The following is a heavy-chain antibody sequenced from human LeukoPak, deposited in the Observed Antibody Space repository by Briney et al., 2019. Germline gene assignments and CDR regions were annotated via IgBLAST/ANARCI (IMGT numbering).Heavy chain of an antibody. CDR2: ISSSSSYI. CDR1: GFTFSSYS. CDR3: ARDRDYDFWSGYCLDY. Sequence: GGSLRLSCAASGFTFSSYSMNWVRQAPGKGLEWVSSISSSSSYIYYADSVKGRFTISRDNAKNSLYLQMNSLRAEDTAVYYCARDRDYDFWSGYCLDYWGQGTLVTVSS. V-gene: IGHV3-21*01. D-gene: IGHD3-3*01. J-gene: IGHJ4*02.